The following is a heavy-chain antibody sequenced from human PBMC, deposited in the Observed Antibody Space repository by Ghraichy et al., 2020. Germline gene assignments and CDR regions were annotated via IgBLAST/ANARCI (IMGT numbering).Heavy chain of an antibody. CDR1: GGSFSGYY. Sequence: SETLSLTCAVYGGSFSGYYWSWIRQPPGKGLEWIGEINHSGSTNYNPSLKSRVTISVDTSKNQFSLKLSSVTAADTAVYYCARHRTLYYYDTKGDFDYWGQGTLVTVSS. D-gene: IGHD3-22*01. CDR2: INHSGST. V-gene: IGHV4-34*01. J-gene: IGHJ4*02. CDR3: ARHRTLYYYDTKGDFDY.